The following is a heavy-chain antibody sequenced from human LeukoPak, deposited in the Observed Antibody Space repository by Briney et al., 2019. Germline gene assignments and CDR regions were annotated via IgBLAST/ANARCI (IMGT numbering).Heavy chain of an antibody. V-gene: IGHV3-23*01. CDR1: GFTFSSYA. J-gene: IGHJ3*02. CDR3: AKDLLPPQASRYFDWSDAFDI. Sequence: GGSLRLSCAASGFTFSSYAMSWVRQAPGKGLEWVSAISGSGGSTYYADSVKGRFTISRDNSKNTLYLQMNSLRAEDTAVYYCAKDLLPPQASRYFDWSDAFDIWGQGTMVTVSS. CDR2: ISGSGGST. D-gene: IGHD3-9*01.